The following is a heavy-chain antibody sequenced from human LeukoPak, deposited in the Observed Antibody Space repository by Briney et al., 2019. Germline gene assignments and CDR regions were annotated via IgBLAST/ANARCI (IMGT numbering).Heavy chain of an antibody. Sequence: GGSLRLSCAASGFTFSTYAITWVRQAPGRGLEWLSSISGSGTNTHNADSVRGRFTISRDNSKNTVYLQMSSLRAEDTAIYFCARGRRIGTNSYYFDYWGQGALVTVSS. J-gene: IGHJ4*02. D-gene: IGHD1-26*01. CDR3: ARGRRIGTNSYYFDY. CDR2: ISGSGTNT. CDR1: GFTFSTYA. V-gene: IGHV3-23*01.